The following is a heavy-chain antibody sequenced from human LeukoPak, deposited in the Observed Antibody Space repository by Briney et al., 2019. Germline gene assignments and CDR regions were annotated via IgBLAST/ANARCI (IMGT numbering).Heavy chain of an antibody. CDR2: INPNSGGT. V-gene: IGHV1-2*02. CDR1: GYTFTCYY. D-gene: IGHD5-12*01. Sequence: ASVKVSCKASGYTFTCYYMHWVRQAPGQGLEWMGWINPNSGGTNYAQNFQGRVTMTRDTSISTAYMELSRLRSDDTAVYYCARDLGVATFYYYYMDVWGKGTTVTVSS. J-gene: IGHJ6*03. CDR3: ARDLGVATFYYYYMDV.